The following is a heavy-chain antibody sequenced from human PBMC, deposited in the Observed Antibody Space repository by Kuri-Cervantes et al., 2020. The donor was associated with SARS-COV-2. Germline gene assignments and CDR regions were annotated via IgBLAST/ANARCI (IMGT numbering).Heavy chain of an antibody. CDR3: ARDPYVGSGYYLLDF. Sequence: LKISCAASGFSFSNHAMHWVRQAPGKGLEWVAIISYDGGYENYADSVQGRFTTSRDNDKHTLYLQVNSVKTEDTAVYYCARDPYVGSGYYLLDFWGQGTLVTVSS. J-gene: IGHJ4*02. CDR1: GFSFSNHA. D-gene: IGHD3-22*01. CDR2: ISYDGGYE. V-gene: IGHV3-30*03.